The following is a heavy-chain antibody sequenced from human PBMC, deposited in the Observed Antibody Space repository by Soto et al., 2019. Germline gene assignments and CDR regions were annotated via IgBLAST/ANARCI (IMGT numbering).Heavy chain of an antibody. CDR2: VYDNGRP. CDR1: GGSISVYY. Sequence: SETLSLTCTISGGSISVYYWSWIRQPPRQGLEWIGYVYDNGRPYYSPSLKSRVTISADTSKNQISLKLTSATAADTAVYYCARGVGSSPPRYWGRGTLVTVSS. J-gene: IGHJ4*02. V-gene: IGHV4-59*01. CDR3: ARGVGSSPPRY. D-gene: IGHD3-9*01.